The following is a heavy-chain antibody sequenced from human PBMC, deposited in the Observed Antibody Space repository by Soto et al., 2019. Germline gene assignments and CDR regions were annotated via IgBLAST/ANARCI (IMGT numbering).Heavy chain of an antibody. CDR1: GYTFTSYA. CDR3: ARGDSSGLYANFDY. CDR2: INAGNGNT. J-gene: IGHJ4*02. D-gene: IGHD6-19*01. Sequence: QVQLVQSGAEVKKPGASVKVSCKASGYTFTSYAMHWVRQAPGQRLEWMGWINAGNGNTKYSQKFQGRVTITRDTSASTAYVELSRLRSEDTAVYYCARGDSSGLYANFDYWGQGTLVTVSS. V-gene: IGHV1-3*01.